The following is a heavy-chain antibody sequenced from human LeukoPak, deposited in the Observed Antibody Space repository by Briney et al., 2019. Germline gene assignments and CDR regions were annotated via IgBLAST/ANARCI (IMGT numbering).Heavy chain of an antibody. D-gene: IGHD4-17*01. CDR1: GFTFSTYA. V-gene: IGHV3-23*01. CDR3: ARDHGVTTVRACLYYFDY. CDR2: MSGRGDST. Sequence: GGSLRLSCAASGFTFSTYAMSGVRQAPGKGLEWVSAMSGRGDSTYYVESVKGRFTISRDNSKNTLYLQMNSLRAEDTAVYYCARDHGVTTVRACLYYFDYWGQGSLVTVSS. J-gene: IGHJ4*02.